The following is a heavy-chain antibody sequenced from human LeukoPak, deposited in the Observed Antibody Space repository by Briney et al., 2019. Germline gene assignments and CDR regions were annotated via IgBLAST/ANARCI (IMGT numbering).Heavy chain of an antibody. J-gene: IGHJ4*02. V-gene: IGHV3-48*02. D-gene: IGHD2-21*01. CDR2: ISSSSSNI. CDR3: ARAPPTCGGDCYSAFDY. CDR1: GFTFSSYS. Sequence: GGSLRLSCAASGFTFSSYSMNWVRQAPGKGLEWVSYISSSSSNIYYADSVKGRFTISRDNAKNSLYLQMNSLRDEDTAVYYCARAPPTCGGDCYSAFDYWGQGTLVTVSS.